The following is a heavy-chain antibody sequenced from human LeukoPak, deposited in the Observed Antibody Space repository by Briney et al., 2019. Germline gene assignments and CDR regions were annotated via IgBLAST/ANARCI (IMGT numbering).Heavy chain of an antibody. CDR1: GFTFSTYP. Sequence: GGSLRLSCATSGFTFSTYPMHWVRQAPGKGLEWVAVVWFDGTDKYYADSVKGRFTISRDNAKNSLYLQMNSLRAEDTAVYYCARGHVDTAMVTPYYMDVWGKGTTVTVSS. CDR2: VWFDGTDK. V-gene: IGHV3-33*01. CDR3: ARGHVDTAMVTPYYMDV. J-gene: IGHJ6*03. D-gene: IGHD5-18*01.